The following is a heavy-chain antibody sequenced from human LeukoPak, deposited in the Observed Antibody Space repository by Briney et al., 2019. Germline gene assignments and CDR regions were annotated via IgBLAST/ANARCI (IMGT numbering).Heavy chain of an antibody. J-gene: IGHJ5*02. CDR1: GFSFRDSG. D-gene: IGHD2-15*01. CDR2: IRYDGSNK. CDR3: ARRVVVIAATGQNWFDP. V-gene: IGHV3-30*02. Sequence: GGSLRLSCVASGFSFRDSGMHWVRQAPGKGLEWVAFIRYDGSNKYYVDSVKGRFSISRDNSENTVYLQMNRLRGEDTAVYYCARRVVVIAATGQNWFDPWGQGTLVTVSS.